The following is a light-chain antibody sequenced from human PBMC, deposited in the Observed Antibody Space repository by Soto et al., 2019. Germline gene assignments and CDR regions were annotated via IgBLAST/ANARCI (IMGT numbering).Light chain of an antibody. J-gene: IGLJ2*01. Sequence: QSVLTQPPSASGSPGQSVTISCTGTISDVGGYNYVSWYQQHPGKAPKLMIYEVSERPSGVPDRFSGSKSGNTASLTVSGLQAEDEADYYCGSYAGFNNYVAFGGGTTLTVL. CDR2: EVS. CDR1: ISDVGGYNY. V-gene: IGLV2-8*01. CDR3: GSYAGFNNYVA.